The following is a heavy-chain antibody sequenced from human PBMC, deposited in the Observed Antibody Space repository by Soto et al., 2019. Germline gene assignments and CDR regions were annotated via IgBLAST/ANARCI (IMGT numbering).Heavy chain of an antibody. V-gene: IGHV4-30-4*01. CDR2: IYNSGNT. J-gene: IGHJ4*02. Sequence: QVQLHESGPGLVEPSQTLSLTCTVSGDSVSSGYYYWSWIRQSPGRGLEWIGHIYNSGNTYNNPSLESRVTISVDTSKNQFSLKLTSVTAADTAVYYCARGPAADKVDYWGQGTLVTVSS. CDR3: ARGPAADKVDY. D-gene: IGHD2-15*01. CDR1: GDSVSSGYYY.